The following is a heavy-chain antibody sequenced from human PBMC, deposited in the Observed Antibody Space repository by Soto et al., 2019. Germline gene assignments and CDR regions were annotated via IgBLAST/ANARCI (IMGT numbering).Heavy chain of an antibody. CDR3: ATEGHSRSGYRNYYFDY. D-gene: IGHD6-13*01. CDR1: GYTLTELS. J-gene: IGHJ4*02. V-gene: IGHV1-24*01. CDR2: FDPEDGET. Sequence: GASVKVSCKVSGYTLTELSMHWVRQAPGKGLEWMGGFDPEDGETIYAQKFQGRVTMTEDTSTDTAYMELSSLRSEDTAVYYCATEGHSRSGYRNYYFDYWGQGTLVTVSS.